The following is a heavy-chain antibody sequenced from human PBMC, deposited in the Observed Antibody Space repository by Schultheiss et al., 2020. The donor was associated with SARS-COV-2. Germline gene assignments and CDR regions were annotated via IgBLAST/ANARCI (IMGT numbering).Heavy chain of an antibody. CDR1: GFTFSSYG. CDR3: TRLVSWYGY. V-gene: IGHV3-73*01. Sequence: GGSLRLSCAASGFTFSSYGMSWVRQAPGKGLEWVGRIRSKANSYATAYAASVKGRFTISRDDSKNTAYLQMNSLKTEDTAVYYCTRLVSWYGYWGQGTLVTVSS. J-gene: IGHJ4*02. D-gene: IGHD6-13*01. CDR2: IRSKANSYAT.